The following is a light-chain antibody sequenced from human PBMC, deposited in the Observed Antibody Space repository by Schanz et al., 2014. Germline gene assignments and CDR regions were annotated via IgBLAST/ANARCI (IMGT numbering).Light chain of an antibody. CDR3: SSYTRSSTWV. CDR1: SSDVGVYNY. V-gene: IGLV2-14*03. J-gene: IGLJ3*02. Sequence: QSALTQPASVSGSPGQSITISCTGTSSDVGVYNYVSWYQQLPGKAPKLMIYDASNRPSGVSNRFSGSKSDNTASLTISGLQAEDEADYYCSSYTRSSTWVFGGGTKLTVL. CDR2: DAS.